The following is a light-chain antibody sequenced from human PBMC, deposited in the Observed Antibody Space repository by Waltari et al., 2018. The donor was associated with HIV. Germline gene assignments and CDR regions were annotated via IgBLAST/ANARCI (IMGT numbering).Light chain of an antibody. V-gene: IGLV8-61*01. CDR3: ALYMGSGTWV. J-gene: IGLJ3*02. CDR1: SGSVSSTYY. Sequence: QTVVTQEPSFSVSPGGTVTLTCDLRSGSVSSTYYPSWYQQTPGQAPRTRIDSTNPRSSWAPDRFSGSILGNNAALTITGAQADDESVYYCALYMGSGTWVFGGGTKLTVL. CDR2: STN.